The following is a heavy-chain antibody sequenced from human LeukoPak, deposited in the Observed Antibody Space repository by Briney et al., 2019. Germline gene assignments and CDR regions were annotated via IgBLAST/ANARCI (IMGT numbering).Heavy chain of an antibody. D-gene: IGHD6-6*01. CDR2: IFPGDSDT. V-gene: IGHV5-51*01. CDR1: GYSFTSYW. Sequence: GESLKISCKGSGYSFTSYWIAWLRQMPGKGLEWMGIIFPGDSDTRYSPSFQGHVTISADKSISTAYLQWSTLKASDTAMYYCARHGSSFDSGMDVWGQGTTVTVSS. CDR3: ARHGSSFDSGMDV. J-gene: IGHJ6*02.